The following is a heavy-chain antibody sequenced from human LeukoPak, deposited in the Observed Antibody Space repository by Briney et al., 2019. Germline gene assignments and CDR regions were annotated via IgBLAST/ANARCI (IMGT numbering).Heavy chain of an antibody. V-gene: IGHV3-23*01. Sequence: PGGSLRLSCAASGFSFSSYAMSWVRQAPGKGLEWVSGISDSTYYADSVKGRFTISRDNSKNTLYLQMNSLRAEDTAVYYCAKIVLSVAGTGVRYFDYWGQGTLVTVPS. D-gene: IGHD6-19*01. CDR1: GFSFSSYA. J-gene: IGHJ4*02. CDR2: ISDST. CDR3: AKIVLSVAGTGVRYFDY.